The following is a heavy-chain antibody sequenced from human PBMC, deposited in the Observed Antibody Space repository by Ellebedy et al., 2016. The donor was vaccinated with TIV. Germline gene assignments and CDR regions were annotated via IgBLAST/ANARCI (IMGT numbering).Heavy chain of an antibody. CDR1: GFTFSSYA. CDR3: ARDDPHDYYDSSGYYHSAFDI. J-gene: IGHJ3*02. D-gene: IGHD3-22*01. CDR2: ISGSGGST. V-gene: IGHV3-23*01. Sequence: GGSLRLSXAASGFTFSSYAMSWVRQAPGKGLEWVSAISGSGGSTYYADSVKGRFTISRDNSKNTLYLQMNSLRAEDTAVYYCARDDPHDYYDSSGYYHSAFDIWGQGTMVTVSS.